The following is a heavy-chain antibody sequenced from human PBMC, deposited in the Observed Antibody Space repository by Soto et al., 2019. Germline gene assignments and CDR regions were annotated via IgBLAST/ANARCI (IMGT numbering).Heavy chain of an antibody. CDR2: INHSGST. CDR1: GGSFSGYY. CDR3: ARVAVPKYDFWSGYSLPPWFDP. V-gene: IGHV4-34*01. J-gene: IGHJ5*02. D-gene: IGHD3-3*01. Sequence: SETLSLTCAVYGGSFSGYYWSWIRQPPGKGLEWIGEINHSGSTNYNPSLKSRVTISVDTSKNQFSLKLSSVTAADTAVYYCARVAVPKYDFWSGYSLPPWFDPWGQGTLVTVS.